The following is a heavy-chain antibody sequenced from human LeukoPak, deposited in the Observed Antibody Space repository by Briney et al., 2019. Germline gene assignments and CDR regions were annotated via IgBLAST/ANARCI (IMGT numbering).Heavy chain of an antibody. CDR1: GGSISSSSYY. CDR2: IYYSGST. CDR3: ARLQLDYDILTGYPSYGMDV. J-gene: IGHJ6*02. Sequence: ETLSLTCTVSGGSISSSSYYWGWIRQPPGKGLEWIGSIYYSGSTYYNPSLKSRVTISVDTSKNQFSLKLSSVTAADTAVYYCARLQLDYDILTGYPSYGMDVWGQGTTVTVPS. V-gene: IGHV4-39*01. D-gene: IGHD3-9*01.